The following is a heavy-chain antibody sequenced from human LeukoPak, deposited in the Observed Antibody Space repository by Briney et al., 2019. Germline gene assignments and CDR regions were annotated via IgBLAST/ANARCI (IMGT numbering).Heavy chain of an antibody. CDR1: GYTFTSYG. CDR3: ARLKLERRKSNWFDP. Sequence: ASVRVSCKASGYTFTSYGISWVRQAPGQGLEWMGWISAYNGNTNYAQKLQGRVTMTTDTSTSTAYMELRSLRSDDTAVYYCARLKLERRKSNWFDPWGQETLVTVSS. J-gene: IGHJ5*02. CDR2: ISAYNGNT. D-gene: IGHD1-1*01. V-gene: IGHV1-18*01.